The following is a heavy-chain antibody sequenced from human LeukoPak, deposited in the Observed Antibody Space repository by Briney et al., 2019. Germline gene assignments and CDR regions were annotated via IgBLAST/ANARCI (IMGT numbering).Heavy chain of an antibody. Sequence: GGSLRLSCAASGFTFSSYEMNWVRQAPGKGLEWVSAISGSGGSTYYADSVKGRFTISRDNAKNSLYLQMNSLRAEDTALYYCARTYCSGGSCYSEGVPDYWGQGTLVTVSS. D-gene: IGHD2-15*01. V-gene: IGHV3-48*03. J-gene: IGHJ4*02. CDR3: ARTYCSGGSCYSEGVPDY. CDR1: GFTFSSYE. CDR2: ISGSGGST.